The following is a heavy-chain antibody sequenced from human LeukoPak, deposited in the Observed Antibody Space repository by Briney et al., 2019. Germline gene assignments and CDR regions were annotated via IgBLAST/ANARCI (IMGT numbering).Heavy chain of an antibody. D-gene: IGHD4-17*01. CDR2: FNPSGGST. Sequence: ASVKVSCKASGYTFTSYYMHWVRQAPGQGLEWMGGFNPSGGSTTYAQKFQGRVTMTTDTSTSTVYMELSSLRSEDTAVYYCARDCGDYFDYWGQGTLVTVSS. V-gene: IGHV1-46*01. J-gene: IGHJ4*02. CDR3: ARDCGDYFDY. CDR1: GYTFTSYY.